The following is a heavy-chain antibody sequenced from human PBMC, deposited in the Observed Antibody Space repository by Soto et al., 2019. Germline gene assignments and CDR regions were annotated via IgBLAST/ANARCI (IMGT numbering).Heavy chain of an antibody. V-gene: IGHV4-39*01. CDR1: GGSISSSSYY. J-gene: IGHJ4*02. D-gene: IGHD6-13*01. CDR2: IYYSGST. CDR3: ARHVALSSSLPSWNYFDY. Sequence: PSETLSLTYTVSGGSISSSSYYWGWIRQPPGKGLEWIGSIYYSGSTYYNPSLKSRVTISVDTSKNQFSLKLSSVTAADTAVYYCARHVALSSSLPSWNYFDYWGQGTLVTVSS.